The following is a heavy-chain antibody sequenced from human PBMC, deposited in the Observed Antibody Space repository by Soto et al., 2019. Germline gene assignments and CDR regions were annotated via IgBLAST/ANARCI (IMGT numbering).Heavy chain of an antibody. Sequence: QVQLQESGPGLVKPSQTLSLTCTVSGGSISSGDYYWSWIRQPPGKGLEWIGYIYYSGSTYYNPSLKSRVTISVDTSKNQCSLTLSSVTAADTAVYYCARLRGLGVFDPWGQGTLVPVSS. J-gene: IGHJ5*02. V-gene: IGHV4-30-4*01. CDR3: ARLRGLGVFDP. CDR1: GGSISSGDYY. D-gene: IGHD3-16*01. CDR2: IYYSGST.